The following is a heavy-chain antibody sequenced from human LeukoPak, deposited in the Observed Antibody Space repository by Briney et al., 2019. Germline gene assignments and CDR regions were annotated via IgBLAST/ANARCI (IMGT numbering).Heavy chain of an antibody. J-gene: IGHJ2*01. CDR1: GFTFSSYG. CDR3: AKDRSRYCSSTSCYTDRYFDL. Sequence: GGSLRLSCAASGFTFSSYGMHWVRQAPGKGLEWVSAISGSGGSTYYADSVKGRFTISRDNSKNTLYLQMNNLRAEDTAVYYCAKDRSRYCSSTSCYTDRYFDLWGRGTLVTVSS. D-gene: IGHD2-2*02. V-gene: IGHV3-23*01. CDR2: ISGSGGST.